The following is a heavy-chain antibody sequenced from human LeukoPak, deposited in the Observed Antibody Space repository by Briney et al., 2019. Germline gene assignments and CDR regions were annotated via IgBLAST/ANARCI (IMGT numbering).Heavy chain of an antibody. J-gene: IGHJ4*02. CDR2: IYYSGST. D-gene: IGHD7-27*01. CDR3: ARDTLAGGILDY. CDR1: GVSISSYY. Sequence: SETLSLTCTVSGVSISSYYWSWIRQPPGKGLEWIGYIYYSGSTNYNPSLKSRVTISVDTSKNQFSLKLSSVTAADTAVYYCARDTLAGGILDYWGQGTLVTVSS. V-gene: IGHV4-59*01.